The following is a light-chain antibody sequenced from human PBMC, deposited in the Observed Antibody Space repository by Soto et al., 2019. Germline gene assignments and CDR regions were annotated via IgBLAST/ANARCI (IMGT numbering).Light chain of an antibody. CDR3: QQYGRSPYT. Sequence: EIVLTQSPGTLSLSPGDRATLSCRASQRVSSNYLAWYQQKPGQAPRLLIYDASSRATGISDRFSGSGSGTDFTLTISRLEPEDFAVYYCQQYGRSPYTFGQGTKLEI. V-gene: IGKV3-20*01. J-gene: IGKJ2*01. CDR2: DAS. CDR1: QRVSSNY.